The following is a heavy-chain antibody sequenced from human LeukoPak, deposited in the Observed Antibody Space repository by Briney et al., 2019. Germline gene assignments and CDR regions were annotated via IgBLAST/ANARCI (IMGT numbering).Heavy chain of an antibody. D-gene: IGHD6-13*01. CDR2: IYYSGST. CDR1: GGSISSGGYY. Sequence: SETLSLTCTVSGGSISSGGYYWSWIRQHPGKGLEWIGYIYYSGSTYYNPSLKSRVAVSLDTSKSQFSLKLSSVTSTDTTIYYCASLLSAAAASDFWGQGTLVTVSS. J-gene: IGHJ4*02. V-gene: IGHV4-39*01. CDR3: ASLLSAAAASDF.